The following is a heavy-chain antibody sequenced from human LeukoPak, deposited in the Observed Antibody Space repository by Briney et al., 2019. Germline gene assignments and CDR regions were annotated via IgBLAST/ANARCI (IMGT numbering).Heavy chain of an antibody. V-gene: IGHV3-11*04. CDR2: ISSSGSTI. D-gene: IGHD6-13*01. CDR3: AREGEQQLVLGHDYYYRDV. J-gene: IGHJ6*03. Sequence: WGYLRLYCAASGFTFSDYYMSWIRQAQGKGLEWVSYISSSGSTISYADPVKGRFTISRDNAKNSLYLQMTSLRAEDTAVYYWAREGEQQLVLGHDYYYRDVWGKGTTVTVSS. CDR1: GFTFSDYY.